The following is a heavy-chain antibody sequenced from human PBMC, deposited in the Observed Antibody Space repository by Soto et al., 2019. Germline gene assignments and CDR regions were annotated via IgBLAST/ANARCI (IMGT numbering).Heavy chain of an antibody. CDR3: ARPMITFGGVMGDY. CDR1: GYRFNTYG. J-gene: IGHJ4*02. V-gene: IGHV1-18*01. Sequence: QVQLVQSGAEVKKPGASVKVSCKASGYRFNTYGIVWVRQAPGQGLEWMGWNSPYNGKTNYAQKCQGTDTMNTATSTTTASMELRSLTADDTAVYFCARPMITFGGVMGDYWGQATLVTVSS. CDR2: NSPYNGKT. D-gene: IGHD3-16*01.